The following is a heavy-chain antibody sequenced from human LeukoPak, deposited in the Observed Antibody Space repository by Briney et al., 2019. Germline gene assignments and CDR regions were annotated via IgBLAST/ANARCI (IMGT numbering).Heavy chain of an antibody. CDR3: ARSYGGNLRSGGYYYYYGMDV. CDR1: GYTFTSYD. Sequence: GASVKVSCKASGYTFTSYDINWVRQATGQGLEWMGWMNPNSGNTGYAQKFQGRVTMTRNTSISTAYMELSSLRSEDTAVYYCARSYGGNLRSGGYYYYYGMDVWGQGTTVTVSS. CDR2: MNPNSGNT. D-gene: IGHD4-23*01. V-gene: IGHV1-8*01. J-gene: IGHJ6*02.